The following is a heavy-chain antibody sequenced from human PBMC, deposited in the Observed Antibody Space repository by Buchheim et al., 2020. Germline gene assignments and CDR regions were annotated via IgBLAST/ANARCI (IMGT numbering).Heavy chain of an antibody. D-gene: IGHD3-3*01. CDR2: IWYDGSNK. CDR1: GFTFSSYG. V-gene: IGHV3-33*01. Sequence: QVQLVESGGGVVQPGRSLRLSCAASGFTFSSYGMHWVRQAPGKGLEWVAVIWYDGSNKYYADSVKGRFTISRDNSKNTLYLQMNSLRAEDTAVYYCARDEAFSNDFWSGYYSGGFDYWGQGTL. J-gene: IGHJ4*02. CDR3: ARDEAFSNDFWSGYYSGGFDY.